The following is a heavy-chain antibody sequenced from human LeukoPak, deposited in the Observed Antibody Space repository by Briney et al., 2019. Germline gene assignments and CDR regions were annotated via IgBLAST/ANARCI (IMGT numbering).Heavy chain of an antibody. D-gene: IGHD4-17*01. CDR1: GFTFSSYS. CDR3: ARDNYGDYAPGYMDV. Sequence: GGSLRLSCAASGFTFSSYSMNWVRQAPGKGLEWVSSISSSSYIYYADSVKGRFTISRDNAKNSLYLQMNSLRAEDTAVYYCARDNYGDYAPGYMDVWGKGTTVTVSS. CDR2: ISSSSYI. J-gene: IGHJ6*03. V-gene: IGHV3-21*01.